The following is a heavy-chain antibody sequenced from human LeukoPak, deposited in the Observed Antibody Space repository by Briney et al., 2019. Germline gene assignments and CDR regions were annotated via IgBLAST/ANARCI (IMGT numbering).Heavy chain of an antibody. CDR1: GFTFSSYA. V-gene: IGHV3-23*01. CDR3: AKEAGRIVGAKYYFDY. D-gene: IGHD1-26*01. CDR2: ISGSGGST. J-gene: IGHJ4*02. Sequence: PGGSLRLSCAASGFTFSSYAMSWVRQAPGKGLEWVSAISGSGGSTYYADSVKGRFTISRDNSKNTLYLQMNSLRAEDTAVYYCAKEAGRIVGAKYYFDYWGQGTLVTVSS.